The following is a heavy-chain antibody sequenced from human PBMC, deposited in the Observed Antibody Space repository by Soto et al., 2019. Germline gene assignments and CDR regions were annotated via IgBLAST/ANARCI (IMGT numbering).Heavy chain of an antibody. CDR2: MTGDGRTT. CDR3: ATAEVDY. CDR1: GFTFGDYW. V-gene: IGHV3-74*03. J-gene: IGHJ4*02. Sequence: GRSLRLSCAASGFTFGDYWMHWVRQPPGKGPEWVSRMTGDGRTTQYADSVKGRFTASRDNAKSTLYLQMNSLRAEDTAVYYCATAEVDYWGTGTLVTVSS.